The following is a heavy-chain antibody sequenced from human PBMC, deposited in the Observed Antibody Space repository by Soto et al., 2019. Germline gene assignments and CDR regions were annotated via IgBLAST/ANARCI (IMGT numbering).Heavy chain of an antibody. Sequence: QVQLVQSGAEVKKPGSSVKVSCKASGGTFSSYTISWVRQAPGQGLEWMGRIIPILGIANYAQKFQGRVTITADKYTSTAYMELSSLRSEDTAVYYCARSLPYSSGWYGWFDPWGQGTLVTVSS. V-gene: IGHV1-69*02. CDR3: ARSLPYSSGWYGWFDP. CDR2: IIPILGIA. D-gene: IGHD6-19*01. J-gene: IGHJ5*02. CDR1: GGTFSSYT.